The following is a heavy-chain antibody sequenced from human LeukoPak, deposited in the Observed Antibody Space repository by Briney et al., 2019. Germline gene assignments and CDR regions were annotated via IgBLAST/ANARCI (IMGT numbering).Heavy chain of an antibody. J-gene: IGHJ5*02. CDR2: IKSKTDGGTT. Sequence: GGSLRLSCAASGFTFSNAWMSWVRQAPGKGLEWVGRIKSKTDGGTTDYAAPVKGRLTISRDDSKNTLYLQMNSLKTEDTAVYYCTTDFPAYYYDSSGYHWGQGTLVTVSS. V-gene: IGHV3-15*01. D-gene: IGHD3-22*01. CDR1: GFTFSNAW. CDR3: TTDFPAYYYDSSGYH.